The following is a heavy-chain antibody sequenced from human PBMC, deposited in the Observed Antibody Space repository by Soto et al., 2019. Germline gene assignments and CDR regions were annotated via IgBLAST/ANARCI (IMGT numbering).Heavy chain of an antibody. J-gene: IGHJ4*02. CDR1: GYTFTSYY. V-gene: IGHV1-46*01. Sequence: ASVKVSCKASGYTFTSYYMHWVRQAPGQGLEWMGIINPSGGSTSYAQKFQGRVTMTRDTSTSTVYMELSSLRSEDTAVYYCARGVRYYYDSSGYYNYFDYWGQGTLVTVSS. CDR2: INPSGGST. D-gene: IGHD3-22*01. CDR3: ARGVRYYYDSSGYYNYFDY.